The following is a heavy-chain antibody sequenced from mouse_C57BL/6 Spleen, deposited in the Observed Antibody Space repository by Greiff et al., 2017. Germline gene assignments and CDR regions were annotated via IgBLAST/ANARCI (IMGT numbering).Heavy chain of an antibody. V-gene: IGHV5-9*01. CDR2: ISGGGGNT. CDR1: GFTFSSYT. D-gene: IGHD2-4*01. J-gene: IGHJ4*01. Sequence: EVQLVESGGGLVKPGGSLKLSCAASGFTFSSYTMSWVRQTPEKRLEWVATISGGGGNTYYPDSVKGRFTISRDNAKNTLYLQMSSLRSEDTALYYCARQDDYGAYAMDYWGQGTSVTVSS. CDR3: ARQDDYGAYAMDY.